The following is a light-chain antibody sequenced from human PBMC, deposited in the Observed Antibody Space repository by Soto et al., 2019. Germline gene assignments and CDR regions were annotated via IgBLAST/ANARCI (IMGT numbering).Light chain of an antibody. CDR2: GNS. CDR3: QSYDSSLSGV. V-gene: IGLV1-40*01. CDR1: SSNIGAGYD. J-gene: IGLJ3*02. Sequence: QSALTQPPSVSGAPGQRVTISCTGSSSNIGAGYDVHWYQQLPGTAPKLLIYGNSNRPSGVPDGFSGSKSGTSASLAITGLQAEDEADYYCQSYDSSLSGVFGRGTQLTVL.